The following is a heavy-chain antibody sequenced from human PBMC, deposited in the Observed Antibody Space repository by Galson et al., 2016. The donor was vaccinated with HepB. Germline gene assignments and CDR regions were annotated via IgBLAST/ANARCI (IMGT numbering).Heavy chain of an antibody. CDR1: GFTFSTSA. J-gene: IGHJ4*02. CDR3: AKGWSGPDS. D-gene: IGHD3-3*01. V-gene: IGHV3-23*01. CDR2: IRSTSHST. Sequence: SLRLSCAASGFTFSTSAMSWVRQAPGQGLEWVSAIRSTSHSTYYADSVKGRFTISRDNAKNTLFLQMDSRTIDDPAVYYCAKGWSGPDSWGQGTLVTVSS.